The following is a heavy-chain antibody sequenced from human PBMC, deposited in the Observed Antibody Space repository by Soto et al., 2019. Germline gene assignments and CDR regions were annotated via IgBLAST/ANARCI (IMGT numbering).Heavy chain of an antibody. CDR2: IYYSGST. CDR3: ARPAYCSGGSCHLFPFDY. CDR1: GGSISSSSYY. D-gene: IGHD2-15*01. J-gene: IGHJ4*02. V-gene: IGHV4-39*01. Sequence: PSETLSLTCTVSGGSISSSSYYWGWIRQPPGKGLEWIGSIYYSGSTYYNPSLKSRVTISVDTSKNQFSLKLSSVTAADTAVYYCARPAYCSGGSCHLFPFDYWGQGTLVTVSS.